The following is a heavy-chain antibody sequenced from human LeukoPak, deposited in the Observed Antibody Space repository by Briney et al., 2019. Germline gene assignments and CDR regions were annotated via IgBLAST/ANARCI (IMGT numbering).Heavy chain of an antibody. J-gene: IGHJ5*02. CDR1: GFPFINYD. CDR2: MNPKSGSA. V-gene: IGHV1-8*01. Sequence: GASVTVSCLASGFPFINYDINWLRQATAQGLEWVGWMNPKSGSAGYAQKFQGRLTMTRNTSISTAYMELSSLRSEDTAMYYCAKNLGLRGYDMWFDPWGQGTLVTVSS. CDR3: AKNLGLRGYDMWFDP. D-gene: IGHD3-3*01.